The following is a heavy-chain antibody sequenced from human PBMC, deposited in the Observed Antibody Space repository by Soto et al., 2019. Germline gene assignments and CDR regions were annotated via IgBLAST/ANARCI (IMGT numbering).Heavy chain of an antibody. CDR1: GWSFSGYY. CDR2: INHSGST. CDR3: ARALPMVRGVIITLRGTWFDP. D-gene: IGHD3-10*01. Sequence: SETLSLTCAFYGWSFSGYYWSWIRQPPGKGLEWIGEINHSGSTNYNPSLKSRVTISVDTSKNQFSLKLSSVTAADTAVYYCARALPMVRGVIITLRGTWFDPWGQGTLVTVSS. J-gene: IGHJ5*02. V-gene: IGHV4-34*01.